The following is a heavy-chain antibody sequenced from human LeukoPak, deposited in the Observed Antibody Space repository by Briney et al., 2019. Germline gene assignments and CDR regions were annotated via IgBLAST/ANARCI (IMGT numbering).Heavy chain of an antibody. V-gene: IGHV1-69*05. Sequence: SVKVSCKASGGTFSSYAISWVRQAPGQGLEWMGGIIPIFGTANYAQKLQGRVTMTTDTSTSTAYMELRSLRSDDTAVYYCAREEGSGSYYKGAYYYYYGMDVWGQGTTVTVSS. CDR1: GGTFSSYA. J-gene: IGHJ6*02. D-gene: IGHD3-10*01. CDR2: IIPIFGTA. CDR3: AREEGSGSYYKGAYYYYYGMDV.